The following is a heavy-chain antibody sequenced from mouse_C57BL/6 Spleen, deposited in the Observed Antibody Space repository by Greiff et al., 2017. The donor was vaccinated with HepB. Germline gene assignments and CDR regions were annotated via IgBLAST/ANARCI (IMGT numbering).Heavy chain of an antibody. Sequence: QVQLQQPGAELVKPGASVKLSCKASGYTFTSYWMHWVKQRPGQGLEWIGMIHPNSGSTNYNEKFKSKATLTVDKSSSTAYMQRSLLTSEDSAVYYCARSYSNYGFAYWGQGTLVTVSA. CDR3: ARSYSNYGFAY. D-gene: IGHD2-5*01. J-gene: IGHJ3*01. V-gene: IGHV1-64*01. CDR1: GYTFTSYW. CDR2: IHPNSGST.